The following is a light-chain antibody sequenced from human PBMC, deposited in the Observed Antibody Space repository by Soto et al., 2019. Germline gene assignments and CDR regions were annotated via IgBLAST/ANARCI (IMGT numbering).Light chain of an antibody. J-gene: IGKJ1*01. CDR3: QQQDDYSAKT. V-gene: IGKV1-5*01. Sequence: DIQLTQSTSTLSASVGDRVTITCRASHSVGSWLAWYQQSPGKAPRLLIYDASSLDSGVLARFSGGRSAREFTLIVSSLQHDEFATYYCQQQDDYSAKTFGQGTKV. CDR2: DAS. CDR1: HSVGSW.